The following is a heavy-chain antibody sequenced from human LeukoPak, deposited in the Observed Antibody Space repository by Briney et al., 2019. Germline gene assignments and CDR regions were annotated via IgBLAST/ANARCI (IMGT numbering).Heavy chain of an antibody. CDR2: IIPLFGTA. CDR3: ARAAGYSSGCFDY. CDR1: GGTFSSYA. Sequence: SVKVSCKTSGGTFSSYAISWVRQAPGQGLEWMGGIIPLFGTANYAQKFQGRVTITADKSTSTAYMELSSLRSEDTAVYYCARAAGYSSGCFDYWGQGTLVTVSS. J-gene: IGHJ4*02. V-gene: IGHV1-69*06. D-gene: IGHD6-25*01.